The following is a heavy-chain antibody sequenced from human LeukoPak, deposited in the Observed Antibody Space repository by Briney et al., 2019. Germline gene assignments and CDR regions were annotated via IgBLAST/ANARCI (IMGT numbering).Heavy chain of an antibody. D-gene: IGHD6-13*01. CDR1: GASISRYY. J-gene: IGHJ4*02. Sequence: SETLSLTCTVSGASISRYYWSWIRQPPGKGLEWIGYFHHSGNTNYNPSLSSRITMSVDTSKNQFSLKLNSVTAADTAIYYCARRAAALDHWGQGTLVTVSS. CDR2: FHHSGNT. CDR3: ARRAAALDH. V-gene: IGHV4-59*08.